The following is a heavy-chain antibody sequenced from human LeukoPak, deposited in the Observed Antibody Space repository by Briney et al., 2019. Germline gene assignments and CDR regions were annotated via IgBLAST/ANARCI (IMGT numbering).Heavy chain of an antibody. CDR3: ARVPARIAAAVINWFDP. CDR2: ISSSSSYI. CDR1: GFTFSSYS. V-gene: IGHV3-21*01. Sequence: PGGSLRLSCAASGFTFSSYSMNWVRQAPGKRLEWVSSISSSSSYIYYADSVKGRFTISRDNAKNSLYLQMNSLRAEDTAVYYCARVPARIAAAVINWFDPWGQGTLVTVSS. D-gene: IGHD6-13*01. J-gene: IGHJ5*02.